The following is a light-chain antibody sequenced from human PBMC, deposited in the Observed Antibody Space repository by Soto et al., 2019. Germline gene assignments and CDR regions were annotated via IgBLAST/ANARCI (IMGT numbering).Light chain of an antibody. CDR2: DAS. Sequence: EIVLTQSPGTLSLSPGESATLSCSASQSVSSSYLVWHQQKPGLAPRLIIYDASTRATGIPDRFSGSGSGTDFTLTISRLEPEDFAVYYCQQSGSSPITFGQGTRLEIK. CDR3: QQSGSSPIT. V-gene: IGKV3D-20*01. J-gene: IGKJ5*01. CDR1: QSVSSSY.